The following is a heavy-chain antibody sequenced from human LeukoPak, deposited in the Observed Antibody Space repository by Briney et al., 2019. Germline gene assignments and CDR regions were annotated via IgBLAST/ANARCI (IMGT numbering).Heavy chain of an antibody. Sequence: SETLSLTCTVSGGSMRSKSWSWIRQAPGKGLEWIGDISYSGNTNYNVFLKSRIIISVDTSKNEFSLKLISVTAADTAMYYCARLTSFMVRGLITDYDYDRGGYYRYFDYWGQGILVTVSS. J-gene: IGHJ4*02. V-gene: IGHV4-59*01. D-gene: IGHD3-22*01. CDR2: ISYSGNT. CDR1: GGSMRSKS. CDR3: ARLTSFMVRGLITDYDYDRGGYYRYFDY.